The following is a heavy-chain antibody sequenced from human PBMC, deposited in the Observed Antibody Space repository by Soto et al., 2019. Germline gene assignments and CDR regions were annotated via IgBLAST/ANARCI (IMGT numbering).Heavy chain of an antibody. D-gene: IGHD3-22*01. Sequence: EVQLVQSGAEVKKPGESLKISCKGSGYSFTSYWIGWVRQMPGKGLEWMGIIYPGDSDTRYSPSFQGQVTISADKSISTAYLQWSSLKASDTAMYYCASRITYYYDSSGYADAFDIWGQGTMVTVSS. CDR1: GYSFTSYW. V-gene: IGHV5-51*03. CDR3: ASRITYYYDSSGYADAFDI. CDR2: IYPGDSDT. J-gene: IGHJ3*02.